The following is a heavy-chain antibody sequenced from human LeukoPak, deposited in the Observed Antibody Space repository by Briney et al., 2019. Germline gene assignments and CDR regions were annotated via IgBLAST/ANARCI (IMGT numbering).Heavy chain of an antibody. CDR1: GYSFTTYW. CDR3: AITRGAVAGTYASTWSVP. Sequence: GESLKISCKGSGYSFTTYWIGWVRQMPGKGLEWMGIIYPGDSDTRYSPSFQGQVTISADKSISTAYLQWSSLEASDTAMYYCAITRGAVAGTYASTWSVPWGQETLVTVSS. CDR2: IYPGDSDT. V-gene: IGHV5-51*01. D-gene: IGHD6-19*01. J-gene: IGHJ5*02.